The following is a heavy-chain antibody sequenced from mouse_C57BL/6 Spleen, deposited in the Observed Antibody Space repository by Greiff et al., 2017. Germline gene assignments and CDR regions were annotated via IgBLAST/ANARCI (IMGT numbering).Heavy chain of an antibody. CDR2: ISSGSSTI. CDR1: GFTFSDYG. J-gene: IGHJ3*01. V-gene: IGHV5-17*01. CDR3: ARDYDSF. Sequence: EVKVVESGGGLVKPGGSLKLSCAASGFTFSDYGMHWVRQAPEKGLEWVAYISSGSSTIYYADTVKGRFTISRDNAKNTLFLQMTSLRSEDTAMYYCARDYDSFWGQGTLVTVSA. D-gene: IGHD2-4*01.